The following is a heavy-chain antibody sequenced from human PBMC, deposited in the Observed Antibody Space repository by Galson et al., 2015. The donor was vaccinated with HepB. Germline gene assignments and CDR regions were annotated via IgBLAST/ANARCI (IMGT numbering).Heavy chain of an antibody. CDR3: AKGGRGDDDYCCYYCSLDF. CDR1: GFTFSSYC. Sequence: SLRLSCAASGFTFSSYCMSWVRQAPGKGLEWVAVIYYGGSNKYYAASVKGRFTISRDNSKNTLYLQMNSLRAEDTAVYYCAKGGRGDDDYCCYYCSLDFWGQGTLVTVSS. CDR2: IYYGGSNK. V-gene: IGHV3-30*18. D-gene: IGHD3-10*01. J-gene: IGHJ5*01.